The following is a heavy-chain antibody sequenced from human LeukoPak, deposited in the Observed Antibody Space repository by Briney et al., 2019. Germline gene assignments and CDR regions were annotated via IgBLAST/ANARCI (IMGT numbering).Heavy chain of an antibody. CDR2: IYPGDSDT. CDR1: GYSFTTYW. D-gene: IGHD3-22*01. Sequence: NPGESLKISCKGSGYSFTTYWIGWVRQMPGKGLEWMGIIYPGDSDTKYSPSFQGLVTISADKSISSAYLQWSSLKASDTAMYYCARQFRDSSGYYSYYFDYWGQGTLVTVSS. V-gene: IGHV5-51*01. CDR3: ARQFRDSSGYYSYYFDY. J-gene: IGHJ4*02.